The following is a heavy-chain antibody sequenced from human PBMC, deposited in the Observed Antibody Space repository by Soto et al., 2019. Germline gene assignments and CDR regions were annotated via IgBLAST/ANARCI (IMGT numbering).Heavy chain of an antibody. CDR2: IRSKAYGGTT. CDR1: GFTFGDYA. D-gene: IGHD3-9*01. V-gene: IGHV3-49*03. CDR3: TRDTDVLRYFDWLAPNLDY. Sequence: PGGSLRLSCTASGFTFGDYAMSWFRQAPGKGLEWVGFIRSKAYGGTTEYAASVKGRFTISRDDSKSIAYLQMNSLKTEDTAVYYCTRDTDVLRYFDWLAPNLDYWGQGTLVTVSS. J-gene: IGHJ4*02.